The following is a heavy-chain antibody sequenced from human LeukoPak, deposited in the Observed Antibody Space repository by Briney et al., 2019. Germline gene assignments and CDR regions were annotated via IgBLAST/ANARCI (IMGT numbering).Heavy chain of an antibody. V-gene: IGHV4-59*12. D-gene: IGHD2-2*01. Sequence: SETLSLTCTVSGGSISSFHWSWIRQPPGKGLEWIGYIYYSGSTIYNPSLKSRVTISIDTSKNQFSLKLSSVTAADTAVYYCASRPGSFTFDYWGQGTLVTVSS. CDR2: IYYSGST. CDR1: GGSISSFH. CDR3: ASRPGSFTFDY. J-gene: IGHJ4*02.